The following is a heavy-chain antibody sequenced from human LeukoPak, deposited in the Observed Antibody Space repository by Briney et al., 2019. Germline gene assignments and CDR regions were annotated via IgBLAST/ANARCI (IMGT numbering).Heavy chain of an antibody. D-gene: IGHD3-10*01. CDR3: ARFGGHSKGAFDI. V-gene: IGHV3-53*01. CDR2: IYSAGST. J-gene: IGHJ3*02. CDR1: GFSVSNNY. Sequence: GGSPRLSCAASGFSVSNNYVSWVRQAPGKGLEWVSIIYSAGSTYYADSVKGRFTISRDNSKNTVYLQMNSLRAEDTAVYYCARFGGHSKGAFDIWGQGTMVTVSS.